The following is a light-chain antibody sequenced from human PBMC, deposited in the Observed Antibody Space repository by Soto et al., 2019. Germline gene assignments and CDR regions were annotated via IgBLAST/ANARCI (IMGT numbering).Light chain of an antibody. CDR1: RSNIGSDT. V-gene: IGLV1-44*01. Sequence: SVLAQPPSASGTPGQRVTISCSGSRSNIGSDTVNWYQQLPGTAPKLLIHRSNQRPSGVPGRFSGSKSGTSASLAISGLQPEDEADYHCASWDASLNGWVFGGGTKVTVL. CDR2: RSN. CDR3: ASWDASLNGWV. J-gene: IGLJ3*02.